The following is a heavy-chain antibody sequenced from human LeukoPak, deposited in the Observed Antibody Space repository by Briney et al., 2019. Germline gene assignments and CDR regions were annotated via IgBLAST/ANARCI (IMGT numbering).Heavy chain of an antibody. D-gene: IGHD4-17*01. J-gene: IGHJ4*02. CDR2: VIPILGIA. CDR1: GGTFSSYA. Sequence: PVKVSCKASGGTFSSYAISWVRQAPGQGLEWMGRVIPILGIANYAQKFQGRVTMTTDTSTSTAYMEVRSLRSDDTAVYYCARATLTTVIDYWGQGTLVTVSS. V-gene: IGHV1-69*04. CDR3: ARATLTTVIDY.